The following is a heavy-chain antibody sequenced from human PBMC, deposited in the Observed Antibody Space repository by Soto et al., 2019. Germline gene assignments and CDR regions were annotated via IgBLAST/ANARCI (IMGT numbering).Heavy chain of an antibody. J-gene: IGHJ4*02. CDR1: GGTFSSYG. V-gene: IGHV1-69*13. D-gene: IGHD3-10*01. CDR3: ARSLVSSSSGLWFGEPILQHIDS. Sequence: SVKVSCKASGGTFSSYGIAWGRQAPGQGLEWMGGIIPIFGTGNLAQKFQGRVTITADGSTSTAYMELSSLNSQDTAVYYCARSLVSSSSGLWFGEPILQHIDSRGQGTLVTVSS. CDR2: IIPIFGTG.